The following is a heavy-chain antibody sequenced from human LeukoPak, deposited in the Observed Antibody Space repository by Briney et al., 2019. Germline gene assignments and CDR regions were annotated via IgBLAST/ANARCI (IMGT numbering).Heavy chain of an antibody. Sequence: SETLSLTCTVSGGSLSSYYWSWIRQPPGKGLEWIGYIYYSGSTNYNPSLKSRVTISVDTSKNQFSLKLSSVTAADTAVYYCARGVRIAAAHWYFDLWGRGTLVTVSS. CDR1: GGSLSSYY. J-gene: IGHJ2*01. CDR3: ARGVRIAAAHWYFDL. CDR2: IYYSGST. D-gene: IGHD6-13*01. V-gene: IGHV4-59*01.